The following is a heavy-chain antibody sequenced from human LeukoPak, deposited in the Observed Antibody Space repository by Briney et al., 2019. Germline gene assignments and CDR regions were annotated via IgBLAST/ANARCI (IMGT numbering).Heavy chain of an antibody. CDR1: GYTFTDYH. D-gene: IGHD1/OR15-1a*01. J-gene: IGHJ4*02. Sequence: GASVKVSCKVSGYTFTDYHMHWVRQAPGQGLEWMGWISAYNGNTNYAQKLQGRVTMTTDTSTSTAYMELRSLRSDDTAVYYCARVFSDEQNDYWGQGTLVTVSS. V-gene: IGHV1-18*01. CDR3: ARVFSDEQNDY. CDR2: ISAYNGNT.